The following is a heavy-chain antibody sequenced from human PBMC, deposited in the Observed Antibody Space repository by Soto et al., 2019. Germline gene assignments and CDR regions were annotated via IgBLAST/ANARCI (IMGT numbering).Heavy chain of an antibody. CDR2: ISSSSSTI. CDR3: DRDIVVLVGAIEVSDF. J-gene: IGHJ4*02. V-gene: IGHV3-48*01. Sequence: PGGSLRLSCAASGFTFSSYSMNWVRQAPGKGLEWVSYISSSSSTIYYADSVKGRFTISRDNAKNSLYLQMNSLRAEDTAVYYCDRDIVVLVGAIEVSDFWGQGTQVTVSS. CDR1: GFTFSSYS. D-gene: IGHD2-15*01.